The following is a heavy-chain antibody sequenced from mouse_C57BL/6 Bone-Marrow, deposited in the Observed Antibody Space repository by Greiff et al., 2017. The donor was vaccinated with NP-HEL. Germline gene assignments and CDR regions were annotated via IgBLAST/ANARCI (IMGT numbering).Heavy chain of an antibody. CDR3: ASGTTVVATDYFDY. CDR2: ISYDGSN. Sequence: EVKLMESGPGLVKPSQSLSLTCSVTGYSITSGYYWNWIRQFPGNKLEWIGYISYDGSNNYNPSLKNRISITRDTSKNQFFLKLNSVTTEDTATYYCASGTTVVATDYFDYWGQGTTLTVSS. J-gene: IGHJ2*01. V-gene: IGHV3-6*01. CDR1: GYSITSGYY. D-gene: IGHD1-1*01.